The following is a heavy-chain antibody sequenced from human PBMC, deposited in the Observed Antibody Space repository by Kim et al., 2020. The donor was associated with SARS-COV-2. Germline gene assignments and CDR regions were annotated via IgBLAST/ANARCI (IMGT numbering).Heavy chain of an antibody. CDR1: GFTFSSYA. V-gene: IGHV3-23*01. CDR2: ISGSGGST. CDR3: AKKAQDIVVVPAALDY. J-gene: IGHJ4*02. D-gene: IGHD2-2*01. Sequence: GGSLRLSCAASGFTFSSYAMSWVRQAPGKGLERVSAISGSGGSTYYADSVKGRFTISRDNSKNTLYLQMNSLRAEDTAVYYCAKKAQDIVVVPAALDYWGQGTLVTVSS.